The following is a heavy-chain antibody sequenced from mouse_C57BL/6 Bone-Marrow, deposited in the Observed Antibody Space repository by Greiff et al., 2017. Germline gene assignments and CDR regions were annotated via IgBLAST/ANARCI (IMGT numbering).Heavy chain of an antibody. CDR2: INPSTGGT. Sequence: VQLQQSGPELVKPGASVKISCKASGYSFTGYYMNWVKQSPEKSLEWIGEINPSTGGTTYNQKFKAKATLTVDKSSSTAYMQLKSLTSEDSAVYYCARANWDVDYWGQGTTLTVSS. CDR3: ARANWDVDY. V-gene: IGHV1-42*01. J-gene: IGHJ2*01. D-gene: IGHD4-1*01. CDR1: GYSFTGYY.